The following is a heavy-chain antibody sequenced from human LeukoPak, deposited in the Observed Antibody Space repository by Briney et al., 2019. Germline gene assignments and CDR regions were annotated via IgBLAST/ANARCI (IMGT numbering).Heavy chain of an antibody. CDR2: ISSSSSTI. D-gene: IGHD1-26*01. V-gene: IGHV3-48*04. CDR3: AKRARYSGSPGPFDI. Sequence: GGSLRLSCAASGFTFSSYSMNWVRQAPGKGLEWVSYISSSSSTIYYADSVKGRFTISRDNAKNSLYLQMNSLRAEDTAVYYCAKRARYSGSPGPFDIWGQGTMVTVSS. CDR1: GFTFSSYS. J-gene: IGHJ3*02.